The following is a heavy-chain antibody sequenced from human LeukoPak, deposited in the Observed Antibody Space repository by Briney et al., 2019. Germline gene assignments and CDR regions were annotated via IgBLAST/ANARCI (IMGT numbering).Heavy chain of an antibody. D-gene: IGHD6-19*01. CDR1: GGSISSYY. CDR3: ARVVGGWYEGPASLGNFDY. J-gene: IGHJ4*02. CDR2: INHSRST. Sequence: PSETLSLTCTVSGGSISSYYWSWIRQPPGKRLEWIGEINHSRSTNYNPSLKSRVTISVVTSKNQFSLKLSSVTAADTAVYYCARVVGGWYEGPASLGNFDYWGQGTLVTVSS. V-gene: IGHV4-34*01.